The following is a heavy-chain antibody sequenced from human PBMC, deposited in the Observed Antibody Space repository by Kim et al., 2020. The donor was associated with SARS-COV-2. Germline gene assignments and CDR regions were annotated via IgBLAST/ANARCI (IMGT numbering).Heavy chain of an antibody. Sequence: GGSLRLSCAASGFTFSSFDMHWVRQATGKGLEWVSTIGTAGDTYYPGSVKGRFTISRENAKNSLYLQMNSLRAGDTAVYYCAREGVYGDYYYGMDVWGQGTTVTVSS. CDR2: IGTAGDT. CDR3: AREGVYGDYYYGMDV. J-gene: IGHJ6*02. D-gene: IGHD4-17*01. CDR1: GFTFSSFD. V-gene: IGHV3-13*04.